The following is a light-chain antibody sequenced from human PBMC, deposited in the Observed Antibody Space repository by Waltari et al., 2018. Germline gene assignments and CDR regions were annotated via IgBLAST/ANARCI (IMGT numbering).Light chain of an antibody. Sequence: EIVMTQSPATLSVSPGERATLSCRTSQNVKNNLAWYQQKPGQAPRRLIYGASTRATGIPARFSGSGAGTEFTLTISSVQSEDFAVYYCQQYDNWPPITFGQGTRLEIK. V-gene: IGKV3-15*01. CDR1: QNVKNN. CDR2: GAS. J-gene: IGKJ5*01. CDR3: QQYDNWPPIT.